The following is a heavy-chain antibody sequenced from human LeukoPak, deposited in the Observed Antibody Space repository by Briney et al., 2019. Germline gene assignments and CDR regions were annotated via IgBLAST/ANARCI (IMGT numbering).Heavy chain of an antibody. CDR1: GGSISSYY. CDR3: ARVGGGYSSFDY. Sequence: SETLSLTCTVSGGSISSYYWSWIRQPPGKGLEWIGYIYYSGSTNYHPSLKSRVFISVDKSKNQFSLKLTSVTAADTAVYYCARVGGGYSSFDYWGQGTLVTVSS. J-gene: IGHJ4*02. CDR2: IYYSGST. D-gene: IGHD2-15*01. V-gene: IGHV4-59*12.